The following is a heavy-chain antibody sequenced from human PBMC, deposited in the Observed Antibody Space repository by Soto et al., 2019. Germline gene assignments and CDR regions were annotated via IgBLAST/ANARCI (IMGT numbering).Heavy chain of an antibody. Sequence: QVQLVESGGGVVQPGRSLRLSCEASGFTFSNYGMHWVRQAPGKGLEWVAVIWNDGTSRYYADSVKGRFTISRDNSKNTLFLQMNNLRAEDTAVYYCARPDIVAAIGGALDCWGQGPLLTVSS. CDR1: GFTFSNYG. J-gene: IGHJ4*02. V-gene: IGHV3-33*01. D-gene: IGHD5-12*01. CDR2: IWNDGTSR. CDR3: ARPDIVAAIGGALDC.